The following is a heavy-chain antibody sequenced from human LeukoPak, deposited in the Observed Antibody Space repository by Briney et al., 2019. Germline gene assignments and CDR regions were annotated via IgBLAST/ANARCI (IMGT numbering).Heavy chain of an antibody. CDR3: ARAGYCSSTSCYHPDY. CDR1: GYTFTNYG. V-gene: IGHV1-18*01. Sequence: ASVKVSCKASGYTFTNYGISWVRQAPGQGLEWMGWISAYNGNTTYAQKLQGRVTMTTETSTRTAYMELRSLRSDDTAVYYCARAGYCSSTSCYHPDYWGQGTLVTVSS. CDR2: ISAYNGNT. D-gene: IGHD2-2*01. J-gene: IGHJ4*02.